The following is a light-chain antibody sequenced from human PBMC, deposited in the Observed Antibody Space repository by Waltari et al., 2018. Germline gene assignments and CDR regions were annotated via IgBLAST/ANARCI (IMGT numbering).Light chain of an antibody. V-gene: IGKV1-5*03. CDR2: KAS. Sequence: DIQMTQSPSTLSASVGDRVPITCRASQDIDRWLPWYQQKPGKAPKLLIFKASTLQTGVPSRFSGSGSGTEFTLTINSLQPDDFAIYYCQHFDTYPWTFGQGTKVEIK. CDR3: QHFDTYPWT. CDR1: QDIDRW. J-gene: IGKJ1*01.